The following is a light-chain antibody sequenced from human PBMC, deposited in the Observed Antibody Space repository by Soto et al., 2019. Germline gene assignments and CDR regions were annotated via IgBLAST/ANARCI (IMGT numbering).Light chain of an antibody. V-gene: IGKV3D-20*02. CDR2: GAY. J-gene: IGKJ5*01. CDR3: QQRQYWPPIT. CDR1: QSVRNSY. Sequence: EIVLTQSPGTLSLSPGERATLSCRASQSVRNSYLAWYQQKPGQAPRLLIYGAYTRATGIPVRFSGSGSGTDFTLTISRLEPEDFAIYYCQQRQYWPPITFGQGTRLEI.